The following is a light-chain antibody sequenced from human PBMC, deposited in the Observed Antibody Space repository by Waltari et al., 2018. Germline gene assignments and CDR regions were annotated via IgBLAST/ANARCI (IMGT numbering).Light chain of an antibody. CDR2: GAS. V-gene: IGKV3-20*01. J-gene: IGKJ4*02. Sequence: DSVLTQSPGTLSLSPGERATLSCRASQSVSSSYLAWYQQKPGQAPRRLIYGASNRATGIPDRFSGSGSGTEFTRTISRLEPEDFAVYYCQQYLTSPPKLTFGGGTKVEIK. CDR1: QSVSSSY. CDR3: QQYLTSPPKLT.